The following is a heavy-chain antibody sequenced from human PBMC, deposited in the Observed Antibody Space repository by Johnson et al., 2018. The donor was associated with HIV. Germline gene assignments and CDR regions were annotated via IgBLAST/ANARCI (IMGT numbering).Heavy chain of an antibody. J-gene: IGHJ3*02. D-gene: IGHD5-18*01. Sequence: QEKLVESGGGVVQPGTSLRLSCAASGFTFKIYAMHWVRQAPGKGLEWVAVVSYDGPDKYYADSVKGRFTISRDNSKNTLYLQMNSLRAEDTAVYYCAKDLSGYSYGYGAFDIWGQGTMVTVSS. CDR2: VSYDGPDK. CDR3: AKDLSGYSYGYGAFDI. CDR1: GFTFKIYA. V-gene: IGHV3-30*04.